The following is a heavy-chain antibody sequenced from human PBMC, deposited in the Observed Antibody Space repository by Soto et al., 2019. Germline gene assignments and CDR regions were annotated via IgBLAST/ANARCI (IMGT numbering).Heavy chain of an antibody. CDR2: MNPNSGNT. CDR3: ASGVRPADIYSNYGGYYYYMDV. D-gene: IGHD4-4*01. V-gene: IGHV1-8*01. Sequence: QVPLVQSGAEVKKPGASVKVSCKASGYTFTSYDINWVRQATGQGLEWMGWMNPNSGNTGYAQKFQGRVTMTRNTSRSTAYMELSSLRSEDTAVYYCASGVRPADIYSNYGGYYYYMDVWGKGTTVTVSS. CDR1: GYTFTSYD. J-gene: IGHJ6*03.